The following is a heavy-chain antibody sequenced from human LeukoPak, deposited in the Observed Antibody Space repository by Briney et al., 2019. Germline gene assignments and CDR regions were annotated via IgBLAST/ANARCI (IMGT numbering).Heavy chain of an antibody. V-gene: IGHV4-34*01. D-gene: IGHD3-10*01. Sequence: GSLRLSCAASGFTFSSYAMSWVRQPPGKGLEWIGEINHSGSTNYNPSLKSRVTISVDTSKNQFSLKLSSVTAADTAVYYCARGHIGSGSYYWGQGTLVTVSS. CDR2: INHSGST. CDR3: ARGHIGSGSYY. J-gene: IGHJ4*02. CDR1: GFTFSSYA.